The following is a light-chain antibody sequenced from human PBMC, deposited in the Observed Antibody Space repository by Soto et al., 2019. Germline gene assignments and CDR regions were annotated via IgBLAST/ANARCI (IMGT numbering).Light chain of an antibody. V-gene: IGKV1-5*01. CDR2: DVS. CDR1: QSISAW. CDR3: QQYNSYSWT. J-gene: IGKJ1*01. Sequence: DIQMTQSPSTLSASVGDRVTITCRASQSISAWLAWYQQKPGKAPNLLIYDVSTLDSGVPSRFSGSASGTEFTLTISSLQPDDFATYYCQQYNSYSWTFGQGTKVDI.